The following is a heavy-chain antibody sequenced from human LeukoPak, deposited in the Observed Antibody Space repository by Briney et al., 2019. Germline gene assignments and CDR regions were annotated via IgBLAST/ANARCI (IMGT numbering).Heavy chain of an antibody. D-gene: IGHD3-16*01. Sequence: GGSLRLSCAASGFTFSSYSMNWVRQAPGKGLEWVSYISSSSSTIYYADSVKGRFTISRDNAKSSLYLQMNSLRAEDTAVYYCARGHTGGIDYWGQGTLVTVSS. J-gene: IGHJ4*02. CDR3: ARGHTGGIDY. V-gene: IGHV3-48*01. CDR1: GFTFSSYS. CDR2: ISSSSSTI.